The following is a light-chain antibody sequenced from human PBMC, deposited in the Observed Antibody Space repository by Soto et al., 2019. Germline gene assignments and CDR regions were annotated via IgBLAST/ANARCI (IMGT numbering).Light chain of an antibody. V-gene: IGKV3-15*01. CDR3: QQYNNWPRT. J-gene: IGKJ1*01. Sequence: EIVMTQSPATLSVSPGERATLSCRASQSVGSDLAWYQQKPGQAPRHVIYGASTRATGIPARFSGSGSGTEFTLTISSLQSEDFAVYYCQQYNNWPRTFGQGTKVDI. CDR1: QSVGSD. CDR2: GAS.